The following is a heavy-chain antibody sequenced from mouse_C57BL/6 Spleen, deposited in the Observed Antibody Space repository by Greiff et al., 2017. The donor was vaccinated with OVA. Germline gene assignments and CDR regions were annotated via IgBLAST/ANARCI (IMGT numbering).Heavy chain of an antibody. D-gene: IGHD2-4*01. CDR2: ISSGSSTI. Sequence: DVHLVESGGGLVKPGGSLKLSCAASGFTFSDYGMHWVRQAPEKGLEWVAYISSGSSTIYYADTVKGRFTISRDNAKNTLFLQMTSLRSEDTAMYYCARPSYDYPYYFDYWGQGTTLTVSS. CDR1: GFTFSDYG. V-gene: IGHV5-17*01. J-gene: IGHJ2*01. CDR3: ARPSYDYPYYFDY.